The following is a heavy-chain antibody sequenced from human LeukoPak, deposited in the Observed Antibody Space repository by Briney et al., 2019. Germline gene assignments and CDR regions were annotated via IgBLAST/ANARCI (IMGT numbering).Heavy chain of an antibody. V-gene: IGHV4-61*08. Sequence: ETLSLTCAVSGGSISSGGYSWSWIRQPPGKGLEWIGYIYYSGSTNYNPSLKSRVTISVDTSKNQFSLKLSSVTAADTAVYYCASSRGGYYTWGQGTLVTVSS. CDR2: IYYSGST. J-gene: IGHJ5*02. D-gene: IGHD3-3*01. CDR3: ASSRGGYYT. CDR1: GGSISSGGYS.